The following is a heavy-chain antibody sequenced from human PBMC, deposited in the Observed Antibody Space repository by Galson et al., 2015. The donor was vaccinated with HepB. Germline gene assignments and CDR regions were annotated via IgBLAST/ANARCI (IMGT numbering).Heavy chain of an antibody. D-gene: IGHD3-10*01. Sequence: SLRLSCAASGFTFSSYAMHWVRQAPGKGLEWVAVISYDGSNKYYADSVKGQFTISRDNSKNTLYLQMNSLRAEDTAVYYCARDRGGSGWFGELFGWFDPWGQGTLVTVSS. V-gene: IGHV3-30-3*01. CDR1: GFTFSSYA. CDR2: ISYDGSNK. CDR3: ARDRGGSGWFGELFGWFDP. J-gene: IGHJ5*02.